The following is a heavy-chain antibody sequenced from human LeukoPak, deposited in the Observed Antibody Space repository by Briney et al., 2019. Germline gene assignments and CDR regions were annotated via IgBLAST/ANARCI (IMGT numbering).Heavy chain of an antibody. CDR1: GFTFSSYS. V-gene: IGHV3-21*01. D-gene: IGHD1-26*01. J-gene: IGHJ1*01. CDR3: ARAHSGSY. CDR2: ISSRSSYI. Sequence: GGSLRLSCAASGFTFSSYSMNWVRQAPGKGLEWGSSISSRSSYIYYADSVRGRFTISRDNAKNSLYLQMNSLRAEDTAVYYCARAHSGSYWGQGTLVTVSS.